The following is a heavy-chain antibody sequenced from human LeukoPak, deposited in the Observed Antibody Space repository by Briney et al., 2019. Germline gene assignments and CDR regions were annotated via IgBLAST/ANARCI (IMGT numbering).Heavy chain of an antibody. CDR2: ISGSGSAI. D-gene: IGHD1-26*01. Sequence: PGGSLRLSCAASGFTFSSYGMSWVRQAPGKGLEWVSYISGSGSAIYYADSVKGRFTISRDNAKNSVYLHMNSLRAEDTAVYYCARDKVVGPTKFDSWGQGTLVTVSS. CDR1: GFTFSSYG. J-gene: IGHJ5*01. V-gene: IGHV3-48*04. CDR3: ARDKVVGPTKFDS.